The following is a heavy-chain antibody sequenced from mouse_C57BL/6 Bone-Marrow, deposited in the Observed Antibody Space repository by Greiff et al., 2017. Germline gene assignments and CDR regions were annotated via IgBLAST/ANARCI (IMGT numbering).Heavy chain of an antibody. J-gene: IGHJ3*01. D-gene: IGHD4-1*01. CDR2: IDPSDSYT. Sequence: QVQLQQPGAELVKPGASVKLSCKASGYTFTSYWMQWVKQRPGQGLEWIGEIDPSDSYTNSNQKFKGKATLTVDTSSSTAYMQLSSLTSEDSAVXYCASGELGRRGAWFAYWGQGTLVTVSA. CDR3: ASGELGRRGAWFAY. CDR1: GYTFTSYW. V-gene: IGHV1-50*01.